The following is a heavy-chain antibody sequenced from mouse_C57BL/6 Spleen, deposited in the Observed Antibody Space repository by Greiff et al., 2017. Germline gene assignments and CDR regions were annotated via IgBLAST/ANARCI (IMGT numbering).Heavy chain of an antibody. CDR2: IYPGDGDT. D-gene: IGHD4-1*01. V-gene: IGHV1-80*01. Sequence: QVQLKQSGAELVKPGASVKISCKASGYAFSSYWMNWVKQRPGKGLEWIGQIYPGDGDTNYNGKFKGKATLTADKSSSTAYMQLSSLTSEDSAVYFCARRTDYYAMDYLGQGTSVTVSS. CDR1: GYAFSSYW. CDR3: ARRTDYYAMDY. J-gene: IGHJ4*01.